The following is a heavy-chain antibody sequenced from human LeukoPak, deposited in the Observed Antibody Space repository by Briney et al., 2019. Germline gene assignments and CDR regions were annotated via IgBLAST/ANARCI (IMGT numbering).Heavy chain of an antibody. Sequence: ASVKVSCKASGYIFTTYAMHWVRQAPGQSLEWMGWINAGNGNTKYSQKFQGRVTITRDTSANIAYMELSSLRSEDTAVYYCATTVSAGTGRYFQHWGRGTLVTVPS. CDR3: ATTVSAGTGRYFQH. J-gene: IGHJ1*01. CDR1: GYIFTTYA. D-gene: IGHD6-13*01. V-gene: IGHV1-3*01. CDR2: INAGNGNT.